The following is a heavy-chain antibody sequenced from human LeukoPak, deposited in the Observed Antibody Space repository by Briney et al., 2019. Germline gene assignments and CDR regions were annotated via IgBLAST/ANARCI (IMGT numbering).Heavy chain of an antibody. CDR2: INPNSGDT. J-gene: IGHJ5*02. CDR3: ARGYCSGGTCYLVENWFDP. D-gene: IGHD2-15*01. Sequence: GASVKVSCKASGYTFTVYYMYWVRQAPGQGLEWMGRINPNSGDTDYAQNFQGRVTMTRDTSISTAYMELTNLRSDDTAVYYRARGYCSGGTCYLVENWFDPWGQGTLVTVSS. V-gene: IGHV1-2*06. CDR1: GYTFTVYY.